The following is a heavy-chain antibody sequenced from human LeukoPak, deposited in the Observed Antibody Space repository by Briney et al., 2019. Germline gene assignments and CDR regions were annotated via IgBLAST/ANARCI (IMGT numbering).Heavy chain of an antibody. CDR2: ISWNSGSI. J-gene: IGHJ4*02. CDR1: GFTFDDYA. Sequence: GGSLRLSCAASGFTFDDYAMHWVRQAPGKGLEWVSAISWNSGSIGYADSVKGRFTISRDNAKNSLYLQMNSLRAEDTALYYCAKVLSGGWLDNFGYWGQGTLVTVSS. V-gene: IGHV3-9*01. D-gene: IGHD6-19*01. CDR3: AKVLSGGWLDNFGY.